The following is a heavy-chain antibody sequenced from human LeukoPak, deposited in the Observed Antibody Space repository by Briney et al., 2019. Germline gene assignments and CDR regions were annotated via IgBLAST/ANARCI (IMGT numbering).Heavy chain of an antibody. D-gene: IGHD3-22*01. CDR2: ISGNGNQT. Sequence: PGGSRRLSCSASGFTFSRFAMTWVRQLPGRGLEWVSSISGNGNQTYYADSVKGRFSVSRDHSKNILYLQMDSLRADDSGLYYCAKDANYYDSSGYLILFDYWGQGTLGNVSS. J-gene: IGHJ4*01. V-gene: IGHV3-23*01. CDR3: AKDANYYDSSGYLILFDY. CDR1: GFTFSRFA.